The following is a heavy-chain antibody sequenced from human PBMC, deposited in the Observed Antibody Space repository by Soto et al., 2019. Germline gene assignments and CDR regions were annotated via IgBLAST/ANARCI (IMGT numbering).Heavy chain of an antibody. CDR1: GFTFSSYA. CDR3: AKVQGGGGMDV. Sequence: RWSLRLSCAASGFTFSSYAMSWVRQASGKGLEWVSAISGSGGSTYYADSVKGRFTISRDNSKNTLYLQMNSLRAEDTAVYYCAKVQGGGGMDVWGQGTTVTVSS. J-gene: IGHJ6*02. V-gene: IGHV3-23*01. D-gene: IGHD3-16*01. CDR2: ISGSGGST.